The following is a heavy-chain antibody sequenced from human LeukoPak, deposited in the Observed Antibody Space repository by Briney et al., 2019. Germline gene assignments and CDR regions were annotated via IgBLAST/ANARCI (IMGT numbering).Heavy chain of an antibody. CDR1: GGSFSGYY. CDR3: ARGASIAVAGTWGDY. V-gene: IGHV4-34*01. J-gene: IGHJ4*02. CDR2: ISHSGST. D-gene: IGHD6-19*01. Sequence: PSGTLSLTCAVYGGSFSGYYWSWIRQPPGKGLEWIGEISHSGSTNYNPSLKSRVTISVDTSKNQFSLKLSSVTAADTAVYYCARGASIAVAGTWGDYWGQGTLVTVSS.